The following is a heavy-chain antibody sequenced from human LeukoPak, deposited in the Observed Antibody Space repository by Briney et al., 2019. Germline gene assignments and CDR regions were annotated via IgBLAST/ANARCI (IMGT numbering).Heavy chain of an antibody. V-gene: IGHV3-74*01. CDR3: AKAPIAAASRIWFDP. J-gene: IGHJ5*02. CDR1: GFTFSSYW. D-gene: IGHD6-13*01. Sequence: GGSLRLSCAASGFTFSSYWMHWVRQAPGKGLVWVSRINSDGSSTSYADSVKGRFTISRDNAKNTLYLQMNSLRAEDTAVYYCAKAPIAAASRIWFDPWGQGTLVTVSS. CDR2: INSDGSST.